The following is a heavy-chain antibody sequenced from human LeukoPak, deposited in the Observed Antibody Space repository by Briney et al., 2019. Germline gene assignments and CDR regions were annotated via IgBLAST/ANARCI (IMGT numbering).Heavy chain of an antibody. V-gene: IGHV1-46*01. D-gene: IGHD3-22*01. CDR3: ARDGVYYDSSGYPYPYGMDV. CDR1: GYTFTSYY. J-gene: IGHJ6*02. Sequence: GASVKVSCKASGYTFTSYYMHWVRQAPGQGLEWMGIINPSGGSTSYAQKFQGRVTMTRDTSTSTAYMELSSLRSEDTAVYYCARDGVYYDSSGYPYPYGMDVWGQGTTVTVSS. CDR2: INPSGGST.